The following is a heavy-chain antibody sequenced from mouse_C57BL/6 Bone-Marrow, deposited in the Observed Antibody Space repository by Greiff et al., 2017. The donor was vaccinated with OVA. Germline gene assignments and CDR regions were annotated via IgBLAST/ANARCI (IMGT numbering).Heavy chain of an antibody. CDR2: ISDGGSYT. V-gene: IGHV5-4*03. Sequence: EVKLVESGGGLVKPGGSLKLSCEASGFTFSSYAMSWVRQTPEKRLEWVATISDGGSYTYYPDNVKGRFTISRNNAKNNLYLQMSHLKSEDTAMYYCARSDYWYFDVWGAGTTVTVSS. CDR3: ARSDYWYFDV. J-gene: IGHJ1*01. CDR1: GFTFSSYA.